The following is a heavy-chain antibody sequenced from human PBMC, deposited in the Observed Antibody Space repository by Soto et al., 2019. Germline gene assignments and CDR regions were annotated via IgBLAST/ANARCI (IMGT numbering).Heavy chain of an antibody. J-gene: IGHJ6*02. CDR3: ARELHGGSYGMDV. CDR2: ITTTGDT. CDR1: GFTFSTSA. Sequence: EVQLVESGGGLVQPGGSLRLSCAASGFTFSTSAMPWVRQVPGKGLEWVSGITTTGDTYYPGSVKGRFTISREKAKNSLYLQMNSLSAGDTAVYYCARELHGGSYGMDVWGQGTTVTVSS. V-gene: IGHV3-13*01.